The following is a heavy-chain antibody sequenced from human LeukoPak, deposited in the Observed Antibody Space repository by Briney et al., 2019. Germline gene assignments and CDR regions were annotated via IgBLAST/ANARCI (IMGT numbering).Heavy chain of an antibody. J-gene: IGHJ6*04. Sequence: GASVKVSCKASGGTFSSYAISWVRQAPGQGLEWMGGMIPIFGTANYAQKFQGRVTITAAESTSTAYMELSSLRSEDTAVYSCASCSSTSCPPSGYGMDVWGKGTPVTVSS. V-gene: IGHV1-69*13. CDR3: ASCSSTSCPPSGYGMDV. CDR2: MIPIFGTA. CDR1: GGTFSSYA. D-gene: IGHD2-2*01.